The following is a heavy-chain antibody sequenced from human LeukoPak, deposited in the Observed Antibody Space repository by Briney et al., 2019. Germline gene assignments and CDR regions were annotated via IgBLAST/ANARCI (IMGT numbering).Heavy chain of an antibody. V-gene: IGHV3-7*01. CDR2: INQDASVR. CDR3: ARDPGSSSFDL. CDR1: GFSISTYW. Sequence: GGSLRLSCAASGFSISTYWMSWVRQTPEKGLEFVANINQDASVRNYMDSLKGRCTISRDNAKKSVYLEINSLRADDTAVYYCARDPGSSSFDLWGQGALVTVSS. J-gene: IGHJ4*02. D-gene: IGHD6-13*01.